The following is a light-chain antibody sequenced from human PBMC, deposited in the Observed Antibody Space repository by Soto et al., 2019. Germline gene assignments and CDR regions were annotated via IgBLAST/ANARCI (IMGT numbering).Light chain of an antibody. J-gene: IGKJ5*01. Sequence: ENVLTQSPGTLSLSRGERATLAFRASQSAGTYLAWYQQKPGQAPRLLIFDASKRATGIPPRFSGSGSGTDFTLTISSLEPEDSAVYYCQQRHMWPITFGQGTRLEIK. V-gene: IGKV3-11*01. CDR3: QQRHMWPIT. CDR1: QSAGTY. CDR2: DAS.